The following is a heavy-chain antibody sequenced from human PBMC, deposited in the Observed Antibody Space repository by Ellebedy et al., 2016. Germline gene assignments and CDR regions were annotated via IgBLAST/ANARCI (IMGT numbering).Heavy chain of an antibody. V-gene: IGHV4-38-2*02. CDR1: GYSISSGYY. CDR3: ARGMVLTDDAFDI. CDR2: IYHSGST. D-gene: IGHD4/OR15-4a*01. J-gene: IGHJ3*02. Sequence: GSLRLXXTVSGYSISSGYYWGWIRQPPGKGLEWIGSIYHSGSTYYNPSLKSRVTISIDTSKNQFSLKLSSVTAADTAVYYCARGMVLTDDAFDIWGQGTMVTVSS.